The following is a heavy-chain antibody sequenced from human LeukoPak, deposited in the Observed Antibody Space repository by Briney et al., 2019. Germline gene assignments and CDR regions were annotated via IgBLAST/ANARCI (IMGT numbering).Heavy chain of an antibody. J-gene: IGHJ5*02. V-gene: IGHV4-34*01. CDR3: ARGLHSVVVPAAIWFDP. D-gene: IGHD2-2*01. CDR1: GGSFSGYY. CDR2: INHSGST. Sequence: PSETLSLTCAVCGGSFSGYYWSWIRQPPGKGLEWIGEINHSGSTNYNPSLKSRVTISVDTSKNQFSLKLSSVTAADTAVYYCARGLHSVVVPAAIWFDPWGQGTLVTVSS.